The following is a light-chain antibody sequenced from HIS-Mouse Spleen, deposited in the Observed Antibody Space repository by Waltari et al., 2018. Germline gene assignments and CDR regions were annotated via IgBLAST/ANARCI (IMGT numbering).Light chain of an antibody. V-gene: IGLV2-8*01. CDR1: SSDVGGYNY. CDR3: SSYAGSNNLV. Sequence: QSALTQPPSAPGPPGQPATISCTGPSSDVGGYNYGPWYQQHPGKAPKLMIYEVSKRPSGVPDRFSGSKSGNTASLTVSGLQAEDEADYYCSSYAGSNNLVFGGGTKLTVL. J-gene: IGLJ3*02. CDR2: EVS.